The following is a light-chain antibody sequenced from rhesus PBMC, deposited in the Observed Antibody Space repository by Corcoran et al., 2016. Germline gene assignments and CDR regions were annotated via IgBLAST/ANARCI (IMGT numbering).Light chain of an antibody. CDR1: SSDIGGYNY. CDR2: DVS. J-gene: IGLJ1*01. V-gene: IGLV2-23*01. CDR3: SSYAGTDAFI. Sequence: QAALTQPPSVSGSPGQSVTISCTGTSSDIGGYNYVSWYQQHPGKAPKLMIYDVSKRPSGVSDRFSGSKSGNTASLTISGLQAEDDAAYYCSSYAGTDAFIFVAGTRLTVL.